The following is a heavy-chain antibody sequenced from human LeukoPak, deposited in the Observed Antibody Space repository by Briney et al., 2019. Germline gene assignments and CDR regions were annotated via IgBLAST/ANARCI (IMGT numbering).Heavy chain of an antibody. CDR3: ARTYYYGSGSSAPVDV. Sequence: GASVKVSCKASGGTFSSYAISWVRQAPGQGLEWMGRIIPILGIANYAQKFQGRVTITADKSTNTAYMELSSLRSEDTAVYYCARTYYYGSGSSAPVDVWGQGTTVTVSS. J-gene: IGHJ6*02. V-gene: IGHV1-69*04. CDR2: IIPILGIA. D-gene: IGHD3-10*01. CDR1: GGTFSSYA.